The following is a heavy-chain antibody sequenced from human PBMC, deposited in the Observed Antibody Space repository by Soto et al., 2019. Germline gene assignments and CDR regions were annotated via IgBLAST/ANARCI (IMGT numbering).Heavy chain of an antibody. Sequence: RESLKISGKGSGYSFTSYWIGWVRQMPGKSLEWMGIIYPGDSDTRYSPSFQGQVTISADKSISTAYLQWSSLKASDTAMYYCARHYADPENYYYYYGMDVWGQGTTVTVSS. CDR3: ARHYADPENYYYYYGMDV. J-gene: IGHJ6*02. D-gene: IGHD2-2*01. CDR1: GYSFTSYW. V-gene: IGHV5-51*01. CDR2: IYPGDSDT.